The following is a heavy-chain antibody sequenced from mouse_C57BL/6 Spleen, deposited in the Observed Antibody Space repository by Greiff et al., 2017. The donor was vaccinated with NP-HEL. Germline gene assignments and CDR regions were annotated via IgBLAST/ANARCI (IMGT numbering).Heavy chain of an antibody. CDR2: IIHGGRYT. CDR1: GFTFSSYA. J-gene: IGHJ3*01. V-gene: IGHV5-4*01. CDR3: ARDWGFAD. Sequence: EVQGVESGGGLVKPGGSLKLSCAASGFTFSSYAMSWVRQTPDNSLEWVATIIHGGRYTYYPDNVKGRFTITRDNAKNNLDLQRSHLKSEDTAMYYCARDWGFADWGQGTLVTVSA.